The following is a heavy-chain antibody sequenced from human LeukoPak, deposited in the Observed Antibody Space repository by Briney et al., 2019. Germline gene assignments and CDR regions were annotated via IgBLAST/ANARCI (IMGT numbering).Heavy chain of an antibody. J-gene: IGHJ4*02. CDR3: AKLGSYGDYGGGYFDY. CDR1: GFTVSAASAFTVSSSYA. CDR2: ISGSGGST. D-gene: IGHD4-17*01. V-gene: IGHV3-23*01. Sequence: GGSLRLSCAASGFTVSAASAFTVSSSYAMSWVRQAPGKGLEWVSAISGSGGSTYYADSVKGRFTISRDNSKNTLYLQMNSLRAEDTAVYYCAKLGSYGDYGGGYFDYWGQGTLVTVSS.